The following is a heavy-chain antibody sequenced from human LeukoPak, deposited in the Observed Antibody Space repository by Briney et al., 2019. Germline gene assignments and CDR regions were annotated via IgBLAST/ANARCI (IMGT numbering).Heavy chain of an antibody. J-gene: IGHJ6*03. CDR1: GGSISSYH. Sequence: SETLSLTCTVSGGSISSYHWSWIRQPPGKGLEWIGYIYYSGSTNYNPSLKSRVTISVDTSKNQFSLKLSSVTAADTAVYYCARSKYSSSWYEPYYYYMDVWGKGTTVTISS. CDR2: IYYSGST. V-gene: IGHV4-59*01. CDR3: ARSKYSSSWYEPYYYYMDV. D-gene: IGHD6-13*01.